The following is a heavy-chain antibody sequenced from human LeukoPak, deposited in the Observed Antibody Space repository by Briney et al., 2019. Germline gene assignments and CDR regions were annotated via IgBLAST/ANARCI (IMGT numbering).Heavy chain of an antibody. CDR2: ISGSGGST. V-gene: IGHV3-23*01. CDR1: GFTFSSYA. J-gene: IGHJ3*02. D-gene: IGHD5/OR15-5a*01. Sequence: GGSLRLSCAASGFTFSSYAMSWVRQAPGKGLETVSAISGSGGSTYYADSVKGRFTISRDNSKNTLYLQMNSLRAEDTAVYYCAKDFAACLLRLDAFDIWGQGKLVTVSS. CDR3: AKDFAACLLRLDAFDI.